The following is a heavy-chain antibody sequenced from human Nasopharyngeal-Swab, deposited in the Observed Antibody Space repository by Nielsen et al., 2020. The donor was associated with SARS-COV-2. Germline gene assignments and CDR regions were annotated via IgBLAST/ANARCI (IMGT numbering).Heavy chain of an antibody. Sequence: SETLSLTCAVSGYSISSGYYWGWIRQPPGKGLEWIGSIYHSGSTYYNPSLKSRVTISVDTSKNQFSLKLSSVTAADTAVYYCARQTRYSNYAYYYMDVWGKGTTVTVSS. V-gene: IGHV4-38-2*01. CDR3: ARQTRYSNYAYYYMDV. J-gene: IGHJ6*03. D-gene: IGHD4-11*01. CDR2: IYHSGST. CDR1: GYSISSGYY.